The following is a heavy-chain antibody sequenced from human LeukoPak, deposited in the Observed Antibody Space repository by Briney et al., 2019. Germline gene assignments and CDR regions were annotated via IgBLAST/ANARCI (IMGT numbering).Heavy chain of an antibody. D-gene: IGHD2-2*01. CDR2: IYHSGST. V-gene: IGHV4-38-2*02. J-gene: IGHJ4*02. CDR3: ARGISVVIAQKYFDY. Sequence: SETLSLTCTVSGYSISSGYYWGWIRQPPGKGLEWIGSIYHSGSTYYNPSLKSRVTISVDTSKNQFSLKLSSVTAADTAVYYCARGISVVIAQKYFDYWGQGTLVTVSS. CDR1: GYSISSGYY.